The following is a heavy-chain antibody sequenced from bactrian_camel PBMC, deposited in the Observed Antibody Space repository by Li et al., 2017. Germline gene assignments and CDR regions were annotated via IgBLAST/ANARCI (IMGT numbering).Heavy chain of an antibody. D-gene: IGHD6*01. CDR3: AAGPTMLCKKGNWYRINVY. Sequence: HVQLVESGGGSVQAGGSLRLSCVASGYTSSHRCMAWFRQAPGKEREAVAGIYEDAYYVDSVKGRFTISQDKSKNTMWLQMNSPNPEDTAMYYCAAGPTMLCKKGNWYRINVYWGQGTQVTVS. CDR1: GYTSSHRC. J-gene: IGHJ4*01. CDR2: IYEDA. V-gene: IGHV3S6*01.